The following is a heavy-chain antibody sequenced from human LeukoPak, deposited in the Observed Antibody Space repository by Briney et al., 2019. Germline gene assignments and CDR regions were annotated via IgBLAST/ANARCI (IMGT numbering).Heavy chain of an antibody. CDR3: ARDIQLST. J-gene: IGHJ3*01. D-gene: IGHD5-24*01. CDR1: GFTFSSYA. V-gene: IGHV3-30-3*01. CDR2: ISYDGSNK. Sequence: QPGRSLRLSCAASGFTFSSYAMHWVRQAPGKGLEWVAVISYDGSNKYYADSVKGRFTISRDNSKDTLYLQMNSLRAEDTAIYYCARDIQLSTWGLGTMVTVSS.